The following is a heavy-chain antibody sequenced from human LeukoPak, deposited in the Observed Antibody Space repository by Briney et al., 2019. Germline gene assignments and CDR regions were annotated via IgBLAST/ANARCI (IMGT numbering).Heavy chain of an antibody. CDR3: ARDHSSSWYSLPGY. Sequence: KPSETLSLTCTVSGGSISSYYWSWIRQPAGKGLGWIGRIYTSGSTNYNPSLKSRVTMSVDTSKNQSSLKLSSVTAADTAVYYCARDHSSSWYSLPGYWGQGTLVTVSS. J-gene: IGHJ4*02. V-gene: IGHV4-4*07. CDR2: IYTSGST. CDR1: GGSISSYY. D-gene: IGHD6-13*01.